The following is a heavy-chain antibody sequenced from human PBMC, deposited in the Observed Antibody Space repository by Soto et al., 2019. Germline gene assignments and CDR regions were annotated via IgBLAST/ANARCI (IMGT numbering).Heavy chain of an antibody. D-gene: IGHD2-15*01. J-gene: IGHJ4*02. Sequence: GGSLRLSCAASGFTFISYSMNWVRQAPWKGLERVSYISSSSSTIYYADSVKGRFTISRDNAKNSLYLQMNSLRDEDTAVYYCARDHCSGGSCVDYWGQGTLVTVSS. CDR3: ARDHCSGGSCVDY. CDR1: GFTFISYS. CDR2: ISSSSSTI. V-gene: IGHV3-48*02.